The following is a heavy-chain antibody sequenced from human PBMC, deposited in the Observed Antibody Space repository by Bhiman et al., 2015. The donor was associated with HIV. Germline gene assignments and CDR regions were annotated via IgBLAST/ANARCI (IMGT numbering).Heavy chain of an antibody. V-gene: IGHV3-30*18. Sequence: QVQLVESGGGVVQPGRSLRLSCAASGFSFSSFAMHWVRQSPGKGLEWVAVISYDGSNKYYADSVKGRFTISXDNSKNMVYLQMNSLRAEDTAVYYCAKSGLFVLVVYALMFLDIWGQGTMVTVSS. CDR3: AKSGLFVLVVYALMFLDI. CDR1: GFSFSSFA. J-gene: IGHJ3*02. D-gene: IGHD2-8*02. CDR2: ISYDGSNK.